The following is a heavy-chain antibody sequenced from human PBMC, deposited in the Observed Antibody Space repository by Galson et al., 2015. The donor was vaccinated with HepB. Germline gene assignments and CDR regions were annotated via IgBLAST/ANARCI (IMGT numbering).Heavy chain of an antibody. Sequence: SLRLSCAASGFTFSTYAVNWVRQAPGKGLEWVAIISYDGSNKYYADSVKGRFAISRDNSKNTLYLQMNSLRADDTAVYYCARDSPDSSGYLDYWGQGTLVTVSS. V-gene: IGHV3-30*09. J-gene: IGHJ4*02. D-gene: IGHD3-22*01. CDR3: ARDSPDSSGYLDY. CDR1: GFTFSTYA. CDR2: ISYDGSNK.